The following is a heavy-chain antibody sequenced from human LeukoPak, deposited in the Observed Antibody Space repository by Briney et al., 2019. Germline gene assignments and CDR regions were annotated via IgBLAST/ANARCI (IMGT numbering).Heavy chain of an antibody. J-gene: IGHJ4*02. Sequence: GASVKVSCKASGYSFTTYGMSWVRQAPGQGLEWMGWISVYNGDTKYAQTFQGRVSMTTDTSASTAYMELRSLRSDDTAVYYCVRDAITGHHTGDYWGQGTLVTVSS. CDR1: GYSFTTYG. V-gene: IGHV1-18*01. D-gene: IGHD1-14*01. CDR2: ISVYNGDT. CDR3: VRDAITGHHTGDY.